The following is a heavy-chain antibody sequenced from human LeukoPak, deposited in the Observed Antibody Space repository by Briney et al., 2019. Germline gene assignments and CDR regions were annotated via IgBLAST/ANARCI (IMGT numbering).Heavy chain of an antibody. V-gene: IGHV3-33*06. D-gene: IGHD2-2*01. CDR3: AKGGHCTSTSCYYFDS. CDR1: GFTFSNSD. Sequence: PGGSLRLSCAASGFTFSNSDMHWVRQAPGKGVEWVAVIWDNGNNKYYGDSVNGRFTISRDNSKNTLHLQMNSLRPEDSAIYYCAKGGHCTSTSCYYFDSWGQGALVTVS. CDR2: IWDNGNNK. J-gene: IGHJ4*02.